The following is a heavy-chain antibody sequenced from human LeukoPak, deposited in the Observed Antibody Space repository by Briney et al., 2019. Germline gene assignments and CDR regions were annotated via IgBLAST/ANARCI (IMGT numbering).Heavy chain of an antibody. CDR2: ISAYNGNT. V-gene: IGHV1-18*01. CDR1: GYTFTSYG. D-gene: IGHD3-10*01. Sequence: ASLKVSCKAPGYTFTSYGISWGRHAPGQRLEWMGWISAYNGNTNYAQKLQGRVTISTDTSTSTAYMELRSLRSDDTAVYYCARGWFGELFPGQFYYYGMDVWGQGTTVTVSS. CDR3: ARGWFGELFPGQFYYYGMDV. J-gene: IGHJ6*02.